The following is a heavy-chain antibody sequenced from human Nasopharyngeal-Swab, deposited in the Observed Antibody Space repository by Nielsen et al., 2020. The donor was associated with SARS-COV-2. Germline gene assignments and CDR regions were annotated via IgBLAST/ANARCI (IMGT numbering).Heavy chain of an antibody. Sequence: SDTLSLTCAVSGGSFSANYWGSIRQPPGKGLEWLGEINHSGSTNYNPSLKSRVTISVDTSKSQFSLKLTSVTAADTSAYYCARGLSGVVPAPILGLGPHYYFYYMDVWGKGTTVTVSS. CDR3: ARGLSGVVPAPILGLGPHYYFYYMDV. CDR1: GGSFSANY. J-gene: IGHJ6*03. V-gene: IGHV4-34*01. D-gene: IGHD2-2*01. CDR2: INHSGST.